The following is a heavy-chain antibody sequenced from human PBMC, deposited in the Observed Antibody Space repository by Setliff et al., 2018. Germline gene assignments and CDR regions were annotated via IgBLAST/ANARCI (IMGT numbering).Heavy chain of an antibody. J-gene: IGHJ6*03. V-gene: IGHV4-4*07. D-gene: IGHD5-18*01. CDR2: IYTSGST. CDR1: GDSMSGAS. CDR3: ARENSYGPYYYYYYMDV. Sequence: SETLSLTCSVSGDSMSGASIWSWIRQPAGKGLEWIGRIYTSGSTNYNPSLKSRVTMSVDTSKNQFSLKLSSVTAADTAVYYCARENSYGPYYYYYYMDVWGKGTTVTVSS.